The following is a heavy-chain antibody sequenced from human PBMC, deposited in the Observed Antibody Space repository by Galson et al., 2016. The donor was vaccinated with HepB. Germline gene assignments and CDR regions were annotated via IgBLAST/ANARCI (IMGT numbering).Heavy chain of an antibody. J-gene: IGHJ3*02. CDR3: AKIRLGGYSSGWGGSFDI. CDR2: IYHTGRT. Sequence: ETLSLTCAVSRGSINSTNWWSWVRQSPEKGLEWIGEIYHTGRTHYADSVKGRFTISRDNSKNTLSLQMNSLRAEDTAIYYCAKIRLGGYSSGWGGSFDIWGQGTKVTVSS. CDR1: RGSINSTNW. D-gene: IGHD6-19*01. V-gene: IGHV4-4*02.